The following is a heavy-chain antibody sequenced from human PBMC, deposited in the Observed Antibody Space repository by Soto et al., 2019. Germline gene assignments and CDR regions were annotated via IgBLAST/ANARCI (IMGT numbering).Heavy chain of an antibody. D-gene: IGHD3-10*01. CDR3: AKARGYGSGRNNHYYGMDV. V-gene: IGHV1-69*17. CDR2: IIPIFNIP. Sequence: QVHLVQSGSEVRKPGSSVKVSCKDSGGTLSSYAITWVRLAPGQGLEWMGGIIPIFNIPDYAQKFQGRVSITADKATSTAYMELSSLRPEDTAIYYCAKARGYGSGRNNHYYGMDVWGQGTTVTVSS. J-gene: IGHJ6*02. CDR1: GGTLSSYA.